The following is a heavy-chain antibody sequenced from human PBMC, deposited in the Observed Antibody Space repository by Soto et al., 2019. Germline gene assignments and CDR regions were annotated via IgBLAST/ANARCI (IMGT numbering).Heavy chain of an antibody. J-gene: IGHJ6*02. CDR3: ARGSDYVWGSYRSSTPEARNYYYYGMDV. CDR2: IVPIFGTA. Sequence: SVKVSCKASGGTFSSYAISWVRQAPGQGLEWMGGIVPIFGTANYAQKFQGRVTITADKSTSTAYMELSSLRSEDTAVYYRARGSDYVWGSYRSSTPEARNYYYYGMDVWGQGTTVTVSS. V-gene: IGHV1-69*06. CDR1: GGTFSSYA. D-gene: IGHD3-16*02.